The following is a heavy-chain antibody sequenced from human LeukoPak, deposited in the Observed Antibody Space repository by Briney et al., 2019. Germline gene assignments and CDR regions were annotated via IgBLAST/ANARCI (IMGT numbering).Heavy chain of an antibody. CDR3: ARCLFYYYYYMDV. Sequence: SETLSLTCTVSGGSISSSSYYWGWIRQPPGKGLEWIGSIYYSGSTYYNPSLKSRVTISVDTSKNQFSLKLSSVTAADTAVYYCARCLFYYYYYMDVWGKGTTVTVSS. CDR1: GGSISSSSYY. J-gene: IGHJ6*03. V-gene: IGHV4-39*01. CDR2: IYYSGST.